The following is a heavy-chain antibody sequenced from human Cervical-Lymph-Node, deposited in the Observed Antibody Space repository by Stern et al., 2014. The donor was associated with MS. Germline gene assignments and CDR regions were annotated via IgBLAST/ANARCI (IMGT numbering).Heavy chain of an antibody. CDR2: LYWGDDM. V-gene: IGHV2-5*02. D-gene: IGHD1-26*01. CDR3: AHTLSGRRYYYYGMDV. Sequence: QVTLRESGPTLVKPTQTLTLTCTFSGFSLSTSGVGVGWIRQPPGQALEWLAILYWGDDMRYRPSLRSRLTITKDTSKNQVVLTMTNMDPVDTATYYCAHTLSGRRYYYYGMDVWGQGTTVTVSS. CDR1: GFSLSTSGVG. J-gene: IGHJ6*02.